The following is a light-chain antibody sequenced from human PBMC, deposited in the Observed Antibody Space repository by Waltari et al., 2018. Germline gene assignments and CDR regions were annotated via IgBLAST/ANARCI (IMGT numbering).Light chain of an antibody. CDR1: SSDVGAYNY. J-gene: IGLJ3*02. V-gene: IGLV2-14*01. CDR2: AVS. Sequence: QSALTQPASVSGSPGQSSTISCSGSSSDVGAYNYVSWYHQHPGKAPKRIISAVSNRPSGVSNRFSGSKSGNTASLTISGLQAEDEADYYCSSFTTTNSWLFGGGTKVTVL. CDR3: SSFTTTNSWL.